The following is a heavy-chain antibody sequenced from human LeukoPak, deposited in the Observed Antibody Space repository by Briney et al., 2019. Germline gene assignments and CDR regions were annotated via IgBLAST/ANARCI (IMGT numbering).Heavy chain of an antibody. Sequence: PGGSLRLSCAASGFTFADAWMNWVRQPPGKGLEWVAVISYDGSNKYYADSVKGRFTISRDNSKNTLYLQMNSLRAEDTAVYYCACPHDYGDYVGAFIIWGQGTMVTVSS. CDR2: ISYDGSNK. CDR3: ACPHDYGDYVGAFII. D-gene: IGHD4-17*01. V-gene: IGHV3-30-3*01. J-gene: IGHJ3*02. CDR1: GFTFADAW.